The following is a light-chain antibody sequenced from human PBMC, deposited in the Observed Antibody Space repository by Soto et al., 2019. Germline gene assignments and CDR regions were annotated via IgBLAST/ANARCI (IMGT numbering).Light chain of an antibody. Sequence: QSVLTQLPSTSGTPGQRVTISCSGGSSNIGSNTVNWYQQLPGTAPKLLIYRNNQRPSGVPDRFSGSKSGTSASLAISGLQSEDEADYYCAAWDGSLKGYVFGTGTKVTVL. V-gene: IGLV1-44*01. CDR1: SSNIGSNT. CDR3: AAWDGSLKGYV. CDR2: RNN. J-gene: IGLJ1*01.